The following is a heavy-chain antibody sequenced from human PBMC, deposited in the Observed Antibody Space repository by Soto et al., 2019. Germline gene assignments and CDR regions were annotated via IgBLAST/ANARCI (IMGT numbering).Heavy chain of an antibody. V-gene: IGHV4-4*02. CDR2: IYHSGST. J-gene: IGHJ6*02. Sequence: SETLSLTCPVSSGSINIAHLWNWVRQPPGKGLEWIGEIYHSGSTNYNPSLKSRVTVSVDKSMNQFSLKLTSVTAADTAVYYCATNSYYSLGVWGQGTTVTVS. CDR3: ATNSYYSLGV. CDR1: SGSINIAHL.